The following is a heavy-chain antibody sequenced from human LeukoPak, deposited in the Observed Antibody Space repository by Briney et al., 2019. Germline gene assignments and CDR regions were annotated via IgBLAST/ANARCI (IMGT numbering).Heavy chain of an antibody. V-gene: IGHV3-21*01. J-gene: IGHJ4*02. CDR3: ARGPAYCGGDCLGY. Sequence: GGSLRLSCAASGFTFSSYSMNWVRQAPGKGLEWVSSISSSSSYIYYADSVKGRFTISRDNAKNSLYLQMNSLRAEDTAVYYCARGPAYCGGDCLGYWGQGTLVTVSS. CDR1: GFTFSSYS. D-gene: IGHD2-21*01. CDR2: ISSSSSYI.